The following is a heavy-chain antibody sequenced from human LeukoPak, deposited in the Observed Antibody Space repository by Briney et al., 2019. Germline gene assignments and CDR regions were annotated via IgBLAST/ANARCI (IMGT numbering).Heavy chain of an antibody. D-gene: IGHD1-14*01. CDR2: IIPIFGTA. CDR1: GGTFSSYA. V-gene: IGHV1-69*13. J-gene: IGHJ4*02. CDR3: ARDGEGRTNFDY. Sequence: GASVKVSCKASGGTFSSYAISWVRQAPGQGLEWMGGIIPIFGTANYAQKFQGRVTITADESTSTAYMELSRLRSDDTAVYYCARDGEGRTNFDYWGQGTLITVSS.